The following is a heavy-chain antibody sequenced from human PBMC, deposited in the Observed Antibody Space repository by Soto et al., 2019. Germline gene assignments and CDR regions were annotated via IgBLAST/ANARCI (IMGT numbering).Heavy chain of an antibody. J-gene: IGHJ4*02. V-gene: IGHV4-59*01. Sequence: SETLSLTCTVSGGSISSYYWSWIRQPPGKGLEWIGYIYYSGSTNYNPSLKSRVTISVDTSKNQFSLKLSSVTAADTAVYYCARASSGWTFDYWGQGTLVTVSS. D-gene: IGHD6-19*01. CDR3: ARASSGWTFDY. CDR2: IYYSGST. CDR1: GGSISSYY.